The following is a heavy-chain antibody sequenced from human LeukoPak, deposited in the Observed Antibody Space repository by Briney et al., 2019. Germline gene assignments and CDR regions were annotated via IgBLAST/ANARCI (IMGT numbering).Heavy chain of an antibody. CDR3: ASGSNRVFDY. CDR1: GYTFTGYY. D-gene: IGHD3-10*01. CDR2: INPNSGGT. J-gene: IGHJ4*02. Sequence: ASVKVSCKASGYTFTGYYIHWVRQAPGQGPEWMGWINPNSGGTNYPQKFQGRVTLTRDTSISTAYMELSRLRSDDTAIYYCASGSNRVFDYWGQGTLVTVSS. V-gene: IGHV1-2*02.